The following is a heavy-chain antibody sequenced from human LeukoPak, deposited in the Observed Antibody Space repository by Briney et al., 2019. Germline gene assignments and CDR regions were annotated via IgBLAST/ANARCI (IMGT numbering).Heavy chain of an antibody. J-gene: IGHJ5*01. V-gene: IGHV3-23*01. D-gene: IGHD4-17*01. Sequence: GGSLRLSCAASTLTFSSDAMSWVRQAPGKGLEWVSAISAGADSTYYADSVQGRFTISRDNSKNTLFRQMSGLRAEDTAVYFCARGAYGDYDSWGQGTLVTVSS. CDR2: ISAGADST. CDR1: TLTFSSDA. CDR3: ARGAYGDYDS.